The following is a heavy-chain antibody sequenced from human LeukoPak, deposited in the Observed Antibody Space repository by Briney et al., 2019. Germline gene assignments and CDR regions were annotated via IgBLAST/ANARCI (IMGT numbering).Heavy chain of an antibody. J-gene: IGHJ4*02. D-gene: IGHD1-26*01. V-gene: IGHV3-23*01. CDR1: GFTFSSYG. CDR2: ISGSGGSI. Sequence: QPGGSLRLSCEASGFTFSSYGMSWVRQAPGKGLEWVSGISGSGGSIYYADSLKGRFTISKDNSKNTLYLQMNSLRAEDTAVYYCAKDHTVGATFGVYFDYWGQGTLVTVSS. CDR3: AKDHTVGATFGVYFDY.